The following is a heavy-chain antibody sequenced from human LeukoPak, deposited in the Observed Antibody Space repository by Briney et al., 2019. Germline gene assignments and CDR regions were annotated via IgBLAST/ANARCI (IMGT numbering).Heavy chain of an antibody. V-gene: IGHV4-34*01. CDR1: GGSFSFYF. CDR3: ARDSHSGFE. CDR2: IDNRGSI. J-gene: IGHJ4*02. Sequence: SEPLSLTCAVSGGSFSFYFCHWIRQSPGKGLEWIGEIDNRGSIQYNPSLRSRVTISLDTSRNHFSLKLASVTAADTAVYFCARDSHSGFEWGQGTLVTVSS. D-gene: IGHD3-10*01.